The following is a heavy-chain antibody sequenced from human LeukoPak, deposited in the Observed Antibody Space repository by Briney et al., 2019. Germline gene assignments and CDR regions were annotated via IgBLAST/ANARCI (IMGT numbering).Heavy chain of an antibody. V-gene: IGHV4-38-2*01. D-gene: IGHD3-9*01. CDR3: ARIDHYDRHHFDY. CDR2: IYHSGST. CDR1: GYSISSGYY. J-gene: IGHJ4*02. Sequence: SETLSPTCAVSGYSISSGYYWGWIRQPPGKGLEWIGSIYHSGSTYYNPSLKSRVTISVDTSKNQFSLKLSSVTAADTAVYYCARIDHYDRHHFDYWGQGTLVTVSS.